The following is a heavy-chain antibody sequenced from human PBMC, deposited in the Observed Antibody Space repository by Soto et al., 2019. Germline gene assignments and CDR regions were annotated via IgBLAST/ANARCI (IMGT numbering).Heavy chain of an antibody. Sequence: EVQLLQSGGGLVQPGGSLRLSCAASGFTFTSYSMTWVRQTPGKGLEWVAAVSPGGYSTYYADSVKGRFTISRDNSNKTLYLQMNSLRAEDTAVYYSAKDLRAGSGYDFDYRDQGTLVTVSS. V-gene: IGHV3-23*01. CDR2: VSPGGYST. CDR1: GFTFTSYS. CDR3: AKDLRAGSGYDFDY. J-gene: IGHJ4*02. D-gene: IGHD5-12*01.